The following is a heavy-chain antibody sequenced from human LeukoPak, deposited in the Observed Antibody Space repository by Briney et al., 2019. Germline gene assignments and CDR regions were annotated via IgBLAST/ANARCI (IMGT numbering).Heavy chain of an antibody. J-gene: IGHJ4*02. Sequence: APVKVSCKASGYTFTSYYMHWVRQAPGQGLEWMAIINPSSGSTSYAQKFQGRVSVTRDTSTSTVYMDLSSLRSEDTAVYYCARGGCDGGSCLDYYWGQGTLVTVSS. CDR3: ARGGCDGGSCLDYY. CDR1: GYTFTSYY. D-gene: IGHD2-15*01. CDR2: INPSSGST. V-gene: IGHV1-46*01.